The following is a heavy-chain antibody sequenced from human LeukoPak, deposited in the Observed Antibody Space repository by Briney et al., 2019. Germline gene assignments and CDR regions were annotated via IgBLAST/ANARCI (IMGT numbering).Heavy chain of an antibody. CDR3: ARGTAVYYYDSSGCVY. V-gene: IGHV4-39*07. J-gene: IGHJ4*02. CDR2: IYYSGST. D-gene: IGHD3-22*01. CDR1: GGSISSSSYY. Sequence: SETLPLTCTVSGGSISSSSYYWGWIRQPPGKGLEWIGSIYYSGSTYYNPSLKSRVTISVDTSKNQFSLKLSSVTAADTAVYYCARGTAVYYYDSSGCVYWGQGTLVTVSS.